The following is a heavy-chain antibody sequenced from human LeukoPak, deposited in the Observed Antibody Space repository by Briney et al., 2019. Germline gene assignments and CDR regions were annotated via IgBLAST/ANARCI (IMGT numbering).Heavy chain of an antibody. CDR2: INWNGHST. Sequence: GGSLRLSCAASGFTFDDYGMSWVRQAPGRGLEWVSGINWNGHSTGYADSVKGRFTISRDNSKNTLYLQMNSLRAEDTAVYYCAKDEYSGSYLTTLFDYWGQGTLVTVSS. J-gene: IGHJ4*02. V-gene: IGHV3-20*04. D-gene: IGHD1-26*01. CDR1: GFTFDDYG. CDR3: AKDEYSGSYLTTLFDY.